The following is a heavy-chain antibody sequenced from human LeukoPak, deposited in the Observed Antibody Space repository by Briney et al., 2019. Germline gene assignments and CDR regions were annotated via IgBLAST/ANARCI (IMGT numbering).Heavy chain of an antibody. CDR3: ARVTRIQYFDC. J-gene: IGHJ4*02. D-gene: IGHD3-22*01. V-gene: IGHV3-48*03. CDR2: ISGGGETT. Sequence: GGSLRLSCSASEFTFSSYEMNWVRQAPGKGLEWVSYISGGGETTHYADSVKGRFTTSRDNAKNSLYLQLNSLRAEDTAVYYCARVTRIQYFDCWGQGTLVTVSS. CDR1: EFTFSSYE.